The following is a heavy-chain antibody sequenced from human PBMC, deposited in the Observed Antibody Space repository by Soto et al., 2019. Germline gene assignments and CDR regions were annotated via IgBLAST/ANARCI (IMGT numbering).Heavy chain of an antibody. V-gene: IGHV1-58*02. D-gene: IGHD1-1*01. CDR2: IVVGSGNT. Sequence: SVKVSCKASGFTFTSSAMQWVRQARGQRLEWIGRIVVGSGNTNYAQKFQERVTITRDMSTSTAYMELSSLRSEDTAVYYCAADRVRRHPSPSFNWNAPDAFDIWGQGTMVTVSS. J-gene: IGHJ3*02. CDR1: GFTFTSSA. CDR3: AADRVRRHPSPSFNWNAPDAFDI.